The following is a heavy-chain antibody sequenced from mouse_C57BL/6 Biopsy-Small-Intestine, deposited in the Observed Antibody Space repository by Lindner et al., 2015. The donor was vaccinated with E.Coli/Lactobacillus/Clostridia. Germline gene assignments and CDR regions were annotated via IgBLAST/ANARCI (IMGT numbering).Heavy chain of an antibody. Sequence: SVKVSCKASEYIFTAYYMHWVRQAPGQGLEWMGWINPNSGGTNYAQKFQGRVSMTSDTSISTAYMELSRLTSDDTAVYYCARQWELGGDYYYYYMDVWGKGTTVTVSS. CDR3: ARQWELGGDYYYYYMDV. CDR2: INPNSGGT. J-gene: IGHJ1*03. CDR1: EYIFTAYY. D-gene: IGHD4-1*01. V-gene: IGHV1-64*01.